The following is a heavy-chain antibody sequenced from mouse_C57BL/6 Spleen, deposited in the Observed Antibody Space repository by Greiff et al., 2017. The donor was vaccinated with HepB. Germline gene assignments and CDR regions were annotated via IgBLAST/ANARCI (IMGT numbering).Heavy chain of an antibody. V-gene: IGHV1-5*01. Sequence: EVQLQQSGTVLARPGASVKMSCKTSGYTFTSYWMHWVKQRPGQGLEWIGAIYPGNSDTSYNQKFKGKAKLTAVTSASTAYMELSSLTNEDSAVYYCTSYDGLLRGMAMDYWGQGTSVTVSS. CDR2: IYPGNSDT. CDR1: GYTFTSYW. D-gene: IGHD2-3*01. CDR3: TSYDGLLRGMAMDY. J-gene: IGHJ4*01.